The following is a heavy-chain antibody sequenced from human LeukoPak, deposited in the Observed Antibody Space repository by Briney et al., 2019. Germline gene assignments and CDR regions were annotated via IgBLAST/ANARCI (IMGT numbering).Heavy chain of an antibody. CDR3: ARDETPTNGYDSYDF. D-gene: IGHD5-12*01. CDR2: ISSTGNPI. Sequence: GGSLRLSCAASGFTFSRFGMNWVRQAQGKGLEWVSYISSTGNPIYYADSVKGRFTISRDNAKNSLYLQMNSLRAEDTAVYYCARDETPTNGYDSYDFWGQGTLVTVST. CDR1: GFTFSRFG. J-gene: IGHJ4*02. V-gene: IGHV3-48*03.